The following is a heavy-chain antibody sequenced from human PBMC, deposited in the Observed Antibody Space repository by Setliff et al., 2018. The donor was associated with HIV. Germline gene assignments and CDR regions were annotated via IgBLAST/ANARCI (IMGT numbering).Heavy chain of an antibody. CDR1: GDSIKGPW. D-gene: IGHD4-17*01. Sequence: PSETLSLTCTVSGDSIKGPWWWSWIRQSPGKGLEWTGNIHYTGTTHYNPSLKSRVTMSVDTSKNHVSLKLSSVTAADTAVYYCAKGAGFYGDYTLDHWGQGRQVTVSS. CDR3: AKGAGFYGDYTLDH. J-gene: IGHJ4*02. V-gene: IGHV4-59*11. CDR2: IHYTGTT.